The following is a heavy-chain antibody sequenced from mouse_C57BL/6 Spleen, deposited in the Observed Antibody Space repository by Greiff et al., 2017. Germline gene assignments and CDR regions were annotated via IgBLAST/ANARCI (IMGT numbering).Heavy chain of an antibody. CDR2: IWTGGGT. D-gene: IGHD1-1*01. V-gene: IGHV2-9-1*01. J-gene: IGHJ1*03. Sequence: VKLVESGPGLVAPSQSLSITCTVSGFSLTSYAISWVRQPPGKGLEWLGVIWTGGGTNYNSALKSRLSISKDNSKSQVFLKMNSLQTDDTARYYCARHPYYYGSSHWYFDVWGTGTTVTVSS. CDR1: GFSLTSYA. CDR3: ARHPYYYGSSHWYFDV.